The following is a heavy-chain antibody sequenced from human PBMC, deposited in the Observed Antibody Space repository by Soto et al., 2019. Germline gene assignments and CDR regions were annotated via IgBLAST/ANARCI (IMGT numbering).Heavy chain of an antibody. D-gene: IGHD7-27*01. J-gene: IGHJ6*02. CDR3: ARNLGTTPYYYVAMDV. V-gene: IGHV1-3*01. CDR1: GYSFTTYS. Sequence: QGQLVQSGAEVRKPGASVKVSCKASGYSFTTYSVHWVRQAPGQGLEWMGWITGGSGNTRYSQSLQGRVTITRDSSASTAYLELSSLRSEDTAVYYCARNLGTTPYYYVAMDVWGRGTSVSVSS. CDR2: ITGGSGNT.